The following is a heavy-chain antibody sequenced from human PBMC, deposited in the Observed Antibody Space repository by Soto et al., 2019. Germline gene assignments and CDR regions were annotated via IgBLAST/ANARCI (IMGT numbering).Heavy chain of an antibody. CDR2: ISGSGGIA. D-gene: IGHD3-16*01. CDR3: ARDTYDDFLYGMDV. Sequence: GGSLRLSCAASGFPLKSYAVSWVRRSPGKGLEWVSAISGSGGIAYYADSLRGRLTVSRDNSKNTLYLQMNNLTAEDTAVYYCARDTYDDFLYGMDVWGQGTTVTVSS. J-gene: IGHJ6*02. V-gene: IGHV3-23*01. CDR1: GFPLKSYA.